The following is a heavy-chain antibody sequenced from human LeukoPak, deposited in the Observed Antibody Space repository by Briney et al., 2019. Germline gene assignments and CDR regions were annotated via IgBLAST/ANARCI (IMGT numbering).Heavy chain of an antibody. D-gene: IGHD2-2*01. Sequence: ASEKVSCKASGYTFTGYYMHWVRQAPGQGLEWMGWINPNSGGTNYAQKFQGRVTMTRDTSISTAYMELSRLRSDDTAVYYCAKVNLVVPAARGDYFDYWGPGTLVTVSS. CDR1: GYTFTGYY. CDR2: INPNSGGT. J-gene: IGHJ4*01. V-gene: IGHV1-2*02. CDR3: AKVNLVVPAARGDYFDY.